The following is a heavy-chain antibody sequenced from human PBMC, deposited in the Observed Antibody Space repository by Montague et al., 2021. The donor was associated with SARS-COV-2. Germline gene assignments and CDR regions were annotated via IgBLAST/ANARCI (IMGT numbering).Heavy chain of an antibody. V-gene: IGHV4-59*01. CDR1: FGSISTYY. CDR3: ARQDAWAYCGDECYRGWFDS. CDR2: IFYNGST. D-gene: IGHD2-21*01. J-gene: IGHJ5*01. Sequence: SETLSLTCTVSFGSISTYYWSWIRQPPGKGLEWIGFIFYNGSTKYNPSLKRRVSISLDTSKNQFSLKLSSVTAADTAAYYCARQDAWAYCGDECYRGWFDSWGQGTVATVSS.